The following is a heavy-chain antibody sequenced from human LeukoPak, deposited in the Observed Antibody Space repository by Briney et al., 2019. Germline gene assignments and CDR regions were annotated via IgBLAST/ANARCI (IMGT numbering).Heavy chain of an antibody. D-gene: IGHD5-24*01. V-gene: IGHV4-59*01. J-gene: IGHJ4*02. CDR1: GGSISSYY. Sequence: SETLSLTCTVSGGSISSYYWSWIRQPPGKGLEWIGYIYYSGSTNYNPSLKSRVTISVDTSKNQFSLKLSSVTAADTAVYYCASWPRRDGYNYALDYWGQGTLVTVSS. CDR3: ASWPRRDGYNYALDY. CDR2: IYYSGST.